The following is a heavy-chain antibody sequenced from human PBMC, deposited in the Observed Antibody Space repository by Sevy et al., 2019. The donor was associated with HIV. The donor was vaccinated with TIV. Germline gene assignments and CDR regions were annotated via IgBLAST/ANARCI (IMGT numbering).Heavy chain of an antibody. CDR2: FDPEDGET. J-gene: IGHJ4*02. CDR1: GYTLTELS. V-gene: IGHV1-24*01. D-gene: IGHD3-22*01. Sequence: ASVKVSCKVSGYTLTELSMHWVRQAPGKGLEWMGSFDPEDGETIYQQKFQGRVTLTEDKSTDTAYMERSSLRSEDTAVYYCATTKDYYDSSGYPFDYWGQGTLVTVSS. CDR3: ATTKDYYDSSGYPFDY.